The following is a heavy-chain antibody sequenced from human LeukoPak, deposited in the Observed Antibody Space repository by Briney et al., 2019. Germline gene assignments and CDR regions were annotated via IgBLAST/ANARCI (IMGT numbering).Heavy chain of an antibody. J-gene: IGHJ2*01. CDR1: GGSISTYY. Sequence: SGTLSLTCTVSGGSISTYYWSWIRQPPGKGLEWIGYVDYSRSTNYNPSLKSRVTISVDTSKNQFSLKLNSVTAADTAVYYCARVGQGCFGLWGRGTLVT. CDR3: ARVGQGCFGL. CDR2: VDYSRST. V-gene: IGHV4-59*01.